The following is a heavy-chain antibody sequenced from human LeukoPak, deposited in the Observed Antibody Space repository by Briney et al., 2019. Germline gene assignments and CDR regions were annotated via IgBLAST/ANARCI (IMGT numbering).Heavy chain of an antibody. J-gene: IGHJ6*02. V-gene: IGHV4-31*03. D-gene: IGHD5-18*01. CDR1: GGSISSGGYY. CDR2: IYYSGST. Sequence: SQTLSLTCTVSGGSISSGGYYWSWIRQHPGKGLEWIGYIYYSGSTYYNPSLKSRVTISVDTPKNQFSLKLSSVTAADTAVYYCARDFKVGDTAMPTYYYYGMDVWGQGTTITVSS. CDR3: ARDFKVGDTAMPTYYYYGMDV.